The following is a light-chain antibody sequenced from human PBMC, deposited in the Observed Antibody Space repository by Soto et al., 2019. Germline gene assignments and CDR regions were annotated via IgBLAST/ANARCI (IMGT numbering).Light chain of an antibody. CDR3: CSYAGSYTLGV. V-gene: IGLV2-11*01. CDR2: DVS. J-gene: IGLJ1*01. CDR1: SSDVGGYNY. Sequence: QSALTQPRSVSGSPGQSVTISCTGTSSDVGGYNYVSWYQQHPGKAPKLMIYDVSKRPSGVPDRFSGSKSGNTASLTISGLQAEDEADYYFCSYAGSYTLGVFGTGTKLTVL.